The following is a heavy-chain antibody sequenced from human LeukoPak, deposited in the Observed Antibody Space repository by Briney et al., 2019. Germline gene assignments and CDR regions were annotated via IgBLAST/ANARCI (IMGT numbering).Heavy chain of an antibody. J-gene: IGHJ4*02. D-gene: IGHD3-10*01. CDR3: AKREGTFDS. CDR2: ITWNRDNI. CDR1: GFTFDDYA. V-gene: IGHV3-9*01. Sequence: GGSLRLSCTVSGFTFDDYAMHWVRHTPGKGLEWVAGITWNRDNIGYGDSVKGRFTISRDTSKNTLYLQMNSLRAEDTAVYYCAKREGTFDSWGQGTLVTVSS.